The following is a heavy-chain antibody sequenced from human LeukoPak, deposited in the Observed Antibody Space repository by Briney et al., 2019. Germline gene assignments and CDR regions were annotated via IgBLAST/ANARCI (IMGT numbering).Heavy chain of an antibody. CDR2: VNEVGGT. CDR1: IDSFSNYH. V-gene: IGHV4-34*01. J-gene: IGHJ3*02. D-gene: IGHD3-22*01. Sequence: SETLSLTCAVYIDSFSNYHWNWIRQTPSKGLEWIGEVNEVGGTNISPSLRNRVTISLDTSRNQFSLKLNSVTAADTAVYYCAKSNGYGLIDIWGQGTMVTVSS. CDR3: AKSNGYGLIDI.